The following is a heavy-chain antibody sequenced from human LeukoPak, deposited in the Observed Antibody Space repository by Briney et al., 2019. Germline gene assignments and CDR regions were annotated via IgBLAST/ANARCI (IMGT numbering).Heavy chain of an antibody. CDR3: AGQYYDILTGYYPDAFDI. D-gene: IGHD3-9*01. J-gene: IGHJ3*02. CDR1: GGSISSYY. Sequence: SETLSLTCTVSGGSISSYYWSWIRQPPGKGLEWIGRIYTSGSTNHNPSLKSRVTMSVDTSKNQFSLKLSSVTAADTAVYYCAGQYYDILTGYYPDAFDIWGQGTMVTVSS. V-gene: IGHV4-4*07. CDR2: IYTSGST.